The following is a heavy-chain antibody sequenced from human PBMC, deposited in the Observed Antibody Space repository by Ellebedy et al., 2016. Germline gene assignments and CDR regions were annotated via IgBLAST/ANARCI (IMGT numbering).Heavy chain of an antibody. CDR1: GYSFTSYW. Sequence: GGSLRLSCKGSGYSFTSYWIGWVRQMPGKGLEWMGIIYPGDSDTRYSPSFQGQVTISADKSISTAYLQWSSLKASDTAMYYCARQDTRKAVAGDFDYWGQGTLVTVSS. CDR2: IYPGDSDT. J-gene: IGHJ4*02. D-gene: IGHD6-19*01. CDR3: ARQDTRKAVAGDFDY. V-gene: IGHV5-51*01.